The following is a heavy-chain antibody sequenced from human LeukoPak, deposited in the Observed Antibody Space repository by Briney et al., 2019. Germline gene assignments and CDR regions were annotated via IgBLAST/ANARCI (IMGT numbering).Heavy chain of an antibody. V-gene: IGHV3-7*01. CDR3: ARENYYGSGSYMDV. CDR1: GLTFSSYG. Sequence: GGSLRLSCAASGLTFSSYGMHWVRQAPGKGLEWVANIKQDGSEKYYVDSVKGRFTISRDNAKNSLYLQMNSLRAEDTAVYYCARENYYGSGSYMDVWGQGTTVTVSS. D-gene: IGHD3-10*01. J-gene: IGHJ6*02. CDR2: IKQDGSEK.